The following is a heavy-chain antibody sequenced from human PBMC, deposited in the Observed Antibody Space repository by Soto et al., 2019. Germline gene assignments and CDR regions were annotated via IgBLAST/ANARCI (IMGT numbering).Heavy chain of an antibody. CDR1: GGSITSSGSA. V-gene: IGHV4-39*01. Sequence: SETLSLTCNASGGSITSSGSAWGWIRQSPGKGLEWIGTIDYSGNIYYIPSLKSRITISVDTSKNQISLKLSSVTAADTAVYYCARHIHNQGFEYYCDSWGQGTLVTVSS. D-gene: IGHD1-1*01. CDR3: ARHIHNQGFEYYCDS. CDR2: IDYSGNI. J-gene: IGHJ4*02.